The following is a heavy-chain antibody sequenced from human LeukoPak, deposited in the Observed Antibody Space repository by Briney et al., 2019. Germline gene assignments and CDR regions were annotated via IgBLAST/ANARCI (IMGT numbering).Heavy chain of an antibody. CDR2: TYYRSMWYN. D-gene: IGHD6-13*01. V-gene: IGHV6-1*01. Sequence: SQTLSLTCAISGDSLSSNSAAWNWIRQSPSRGLEWLGRTYYRSMWYNDYAISVKSRITINPDTSKNRFSLQLNSVTPEDTAVYYCARSPGIAAAAHDYWGQGTLVTVSS. CDR1: GDSLSSNSAA. CDR3: ARSPGIAAAAHDY. J-gene: IGHJ4*02.